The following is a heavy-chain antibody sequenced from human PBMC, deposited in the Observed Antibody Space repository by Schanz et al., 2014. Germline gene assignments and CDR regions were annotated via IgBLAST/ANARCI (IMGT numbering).Heavy chain of an antibody. J-gene: IGHJ4*02. CDR3: AKYRGYYRVSGSYRELEY. CDR2: ISGGGGTT. CDR1: GFTFSSYG. V-gene: IGHV3-NL1*01. D-gene: IGHD3-10*01. Sequence: QVQLVESGGGVVQPGRSLRLSCAASGFTFSSYGMHWVRQAPGKGLVWVSAISGGGGTTYYTDSVKGRFTISRDNSKNTLYLQMNSLRPEDTAVYYCAKYRGYYRVSGSYRELEYWGQGTLVTVSS.